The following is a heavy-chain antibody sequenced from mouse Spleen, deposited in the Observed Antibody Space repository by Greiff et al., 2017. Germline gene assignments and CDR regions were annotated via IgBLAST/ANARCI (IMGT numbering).Heavy chain of an antibody. CDR2: IYPGNSDT. V-gene: IGHV1-5*01. CDR1: GYTFTSYW. J-gene: IGHJ4*01. Sequence: VQLQQSGTVLARPGASVKMSCKTSGYTFTSYWMHWVKQRPGQGLEWIGAIYPGNSDTSYNQKFKGKAKLTAVTSASTAYMELSSLTNEDSAVYYCTRRGNYPYYYAMDYWGQGTSVTVSS. CDR3: TRRGNYPYYYAMDY. D-gene: IGHD2-1*01.